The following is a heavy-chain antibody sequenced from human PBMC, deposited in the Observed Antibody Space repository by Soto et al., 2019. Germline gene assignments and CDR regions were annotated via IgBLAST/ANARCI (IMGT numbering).Heavy chain of an antibody. Sequence: ASVKVSCKASGYTFTSYDINWVRQATGQGLEWMGWMNPNNGNTGYAQKFQGRVTMTTDTSTSTAYMELRSLRSDDTAVYYCVVAAQPYYFEYWGQGTLVTVSS. CDR3: VVAAQPYYFEY. J-gene: IGHJ4*02. CDR2: MNPNNGNT. V-gene: IGHV1-8*01. D-gene: IGHD2-15*01. CDR1: GYTFTSYD.